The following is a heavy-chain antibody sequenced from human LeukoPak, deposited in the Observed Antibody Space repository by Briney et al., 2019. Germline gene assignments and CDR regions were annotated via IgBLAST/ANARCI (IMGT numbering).Heavy chain of an antibody. CDR1: SVSINNYY. CDR3: ARTTQISETAFDI. CDR2: ILSSGST. D-gene: IGHD1-1*01. V-gene: IGHV4-59*01. Sequence: SETLSLTCTVSSVSINNYYWSWIRQTPGKGLEWIGYILSSGSTNYNPSVKSRVTISVDTSKNKFSLKLRSVPAADTAVYYCARTTQISETAFDIWGQGTMVIVSS. J-gene: IGHJ3*02.